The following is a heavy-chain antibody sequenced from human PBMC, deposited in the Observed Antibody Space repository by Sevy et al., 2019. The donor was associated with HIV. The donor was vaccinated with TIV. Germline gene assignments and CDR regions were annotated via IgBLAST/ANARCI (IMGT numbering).Heavy chain of an antibody. V-gene: IGHV3-30-3*01. J-gene: IGHJ4*02. CDR2: ISYDGSNK. CDR1: GFTFSSYA. CDR3: ARGPKLWFGELYLFDY. D-gene: IGHD3-10*01. Sequence: GGSLRLSCAASGFTFSSYAMHWVRQAPGKGLEWVAVISYDGSNKYYADSVKGRFTISRDNPKNTLYLQMNSLRAEDTAVYYCARGPKLWFGELYLFDYWGQGTLVTVSS.